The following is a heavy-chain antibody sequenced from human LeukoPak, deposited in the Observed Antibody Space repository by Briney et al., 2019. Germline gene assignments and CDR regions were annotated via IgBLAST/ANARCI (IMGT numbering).Heavy chain of an antibody. D-gene: IGHD6-13*01. J-gene: IGHJ4*02. CDR1: GGSISSSSYY. V-gene: IGHV4-39*01. CDR2: IYYSGST. Sequence: SETLSLTCTVSGGSISSSSYYWGWIRQPPGKGLEWIGSIYYSGSTYYNPSLKSRVTISVDTSKNQFSLKLSSVTAADTAVYYCARVSPGITAAADFDYWGQGTLVTVSS. CDR3: ARVSPGITAAADFDY.